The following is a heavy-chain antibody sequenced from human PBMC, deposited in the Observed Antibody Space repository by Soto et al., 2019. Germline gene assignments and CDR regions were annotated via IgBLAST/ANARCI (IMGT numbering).Heavy chain of an antibody. Sequence: SELMPLTCGVDGGTCVGYYWSWIRQPPGKGLEWIGEINHSGSTNYNPSLKSRITVNPDTSKNQFSLHLNSVTPEDTAVYYCAGTTSLQWYYMAVWDKGTTVTVSS. V-gene: IGHV4-34*08. D-gene: IGHD1-7*01. J-gene: IGHJ6*03. CDR2: INHSGST. CDR3: AGTTSLQWYYMAV. CDR1: GGTCVGYY.